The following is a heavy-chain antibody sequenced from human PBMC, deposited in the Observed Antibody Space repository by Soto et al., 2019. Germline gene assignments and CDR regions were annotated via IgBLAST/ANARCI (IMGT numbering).Heavy chain of an antibody. V-gene: IGHV2-5*02. D-gene: IGHD3-22*01. J-gene: IGHJ4*02. CDR2: IYWDDDK. CDR3: AHDSSDYYRLDY. Sequence: QITLKESGPTLVKPTQTLTLTCTFSGFSLSTSGVGVGWIRQPPGKALEWLAHIYWDDDKRYSPSLKSRLTITKDTSKNQVVLTLTNMDPVDTATYYCAHDSSDYYRLDYWGQGTLVTVSS. CDR1: GFSLSTSGVG.